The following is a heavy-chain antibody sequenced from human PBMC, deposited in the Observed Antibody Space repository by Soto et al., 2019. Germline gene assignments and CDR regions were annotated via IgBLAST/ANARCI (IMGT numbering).Heavy chain of an antibody. V-gene: IGHV3-21*01. Sequence: EVQLVESGGGLVKPGESLRLSCAASGFTFSSYPMNWVSQAPGKGLEWVSSISSSGSATSYADSVKGRFTISRDNAKNSLYLQANRLRAEDTAVFYCARGDHSNSYFFDYWGQGTLVTVSS. J-gene: IGHJ4*02. CDR3: ARGDHSNSYFFDY. CDR2: ISSSGSAT. D-gene: IGHD4-4*01. CDR1: GFTFSSYP.